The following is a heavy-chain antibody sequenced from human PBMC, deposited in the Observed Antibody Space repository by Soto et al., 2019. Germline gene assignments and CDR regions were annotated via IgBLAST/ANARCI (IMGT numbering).Heavy chain of an antibody. V-gene: IGHV3-74*01. J-gene: IGHJ5*02. CDR1: GFTFSSYW. Sequence: EVQLVESGGGLVQTGGSLRLSCAASGFTFSSYWMHWVRQAPGKGLVWVSRINSDGSSTSYADSVKGRFTISRDNAKNTLYLQMTSRRSEDTAVYYCARDEPGRAAPAGQTTWFDPWGQGTLVTVSS. D-gene: IGHD6-13*01. CDR3: ARDEPGRAAPAGQTTWFDP. CDR2: INSDGSST.